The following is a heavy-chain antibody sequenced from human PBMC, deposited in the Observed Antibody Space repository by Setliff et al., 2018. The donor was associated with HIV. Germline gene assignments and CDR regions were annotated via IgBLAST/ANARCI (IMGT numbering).Heavy chain of an antibody. J-gene: IGHJ4*02. CDR2: ISSNGGST. CDR3: ASQVIDGDIFDY. CDR1: GFTFSSYA. V-gene: IGHV3-64*04. Sequence: PGGSLRLSCSASGFTFSSYAMHWVRQAPGKGLEYVSAISSNGGSTYYADSVKGRFTISRDNAKNSLYLQMNSLRAEDTAVYYCASQVIDGDIFDYWGQGTLVTVSS. D-gene: IGHD2-21*01.